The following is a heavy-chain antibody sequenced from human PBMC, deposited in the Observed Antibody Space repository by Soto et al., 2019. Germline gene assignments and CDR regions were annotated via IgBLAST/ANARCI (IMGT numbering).Heavy chain of an antibody. D-gene: IGHD6-6*01. CDR1: GFTFSSYS. CDR3: VRGGLTYSSSLSYFDY. CDR2: ISSSSSYI. Sequence: EVQLVESGGGLVKPGGSLRLSCAASGFTFSSYSMNWVRQAPGKGLEWVSSISSSSSYIYYADSVKGRFTISRDNAKNSLYLQMNSLRAEDTAVYYCVRGGLTYSSSLSYFDYWGQGTLVTVSS. J-gene: IGHJ4*02. V-gene: IGHV3-21*01.